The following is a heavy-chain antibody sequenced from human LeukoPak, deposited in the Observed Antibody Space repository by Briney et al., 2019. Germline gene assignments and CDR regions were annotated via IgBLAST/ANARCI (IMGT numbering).Heavy chain of an antibody. V-gene: IGHV1-2*02. D-gene: IGHD5-18*01. CDR1: GYIFTGYD. Sequence: ASVKVSCKASGYIFTGYDMHWVRQTPGQGLEWMGWINPNSGDTNYAQKFQGRVTMTRDTSISTAYMELSRLRSDDTAVYYCARVRGYSPHFDYWGQGTLVTVSS. J-gene: IGHJ4*02. CDR2: INPNSGDT. CDR3: ARVRGYSPHFDY.